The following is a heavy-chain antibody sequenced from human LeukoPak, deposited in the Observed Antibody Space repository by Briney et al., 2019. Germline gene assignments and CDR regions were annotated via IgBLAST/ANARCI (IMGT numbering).Heavy chain of an antibody. J-gene: IGHJ4*02. CDR1: GFTFSSYA. V-gene: IGHV3-30*04. CDR3: ARDLGYCSGGSCYSGGY. Sequence: GRSLRLSCAASGFTFSSYAMHWVRQAPGKGREGVAVISYDGSNKYYADSVKGRFTISRDNSKNTLYLQMNSLRAADTAVYYCARDLGYCSGGSCYSGGYWGQGTLVTVSS. D-gene: IGHD2-15*01. CDR2: ISYDGSNK.